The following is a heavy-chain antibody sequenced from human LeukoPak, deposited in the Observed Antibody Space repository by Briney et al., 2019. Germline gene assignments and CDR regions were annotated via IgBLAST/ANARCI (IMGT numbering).Heavy chain of an antibody. Sequence: SLRLSCAASGFTFSSYAMSWVRQAPAKGLESVSSISTSGGSTYYADSVKGRFTISRDNSKNTLLLQMNSLRAEDTAVYYCAKATTASPRNFDYWGQGTLVTVSS. V-gene: IGHV3-23*01. D-gene: IGHD2-21*02. J-gene: IGHJ4*02. CDR1: GFTFSSYA. CDR3: AKATTASPRNFDY. CDR2: ISTSGGST.